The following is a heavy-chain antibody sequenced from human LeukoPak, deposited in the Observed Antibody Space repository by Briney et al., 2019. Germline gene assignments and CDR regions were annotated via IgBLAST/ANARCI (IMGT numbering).Heavy chain of an antibody. D-gene: IGHD6-6*01. CDR2: ISGSGDNT. V-gene: IGHV3-23*01. J-gene: IGHJ6*03. CDR1: GFTFSSYA. Sequence: GGSLRLSCAASGFTFSSYAMSWVRQPPGKGLEWVSGISGSGDNTYYADSVKGRFTISRDNAKNSLYLQMNSLRAEDTAVYCCARDSSSSSIFNYYYFYMDVWGKGTTVTVSS. CDR3: ARDSSSSSIFNYYYFYMDV.